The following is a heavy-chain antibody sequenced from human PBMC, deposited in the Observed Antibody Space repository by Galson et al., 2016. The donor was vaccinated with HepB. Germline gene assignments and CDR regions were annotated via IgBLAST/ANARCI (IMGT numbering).Heavy chain of an antibody. J-gene: IGHJ4*02. CDR1: GFIFSGSA. CDR3: TRGFCSSTSCYANDY. V-gene: IGHV3-73*01. Sequence: SLRLSCAASGFIFSGSAMHWVRQASGEGLEWLGRIRSKANSYATTYAASVKGRFTISRDDSKNTAYLQMNSLKTEDTAMYYCTRGFCSSTSCYANDYWGQGTLVTVSS. CDR2: IRSKANSYAT. D-gene: IGHD2-2*01.